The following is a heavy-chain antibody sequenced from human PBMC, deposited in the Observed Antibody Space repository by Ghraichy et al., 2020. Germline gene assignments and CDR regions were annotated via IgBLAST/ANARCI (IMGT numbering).Heavy chain of an antibody. V-gene: IGHV3-33*01. CDR1: GFTFSSYG. Sequence: GGSLRLSCAASGFTFSSYGMHWVRQAPGKGLEWVAVIWYDGSNKYYADSVKGRFTISRDNSKNTLYLQMNSLRAEDTAVYYCARGGFTVTTRPPFDYWGQGTLVTVSS. CDR2: IWYDGSNK. D-gene: IGHD4-17*01. J-gene: IGHJ4*02. CDR3: ARGGFTVTTRPPFDY.